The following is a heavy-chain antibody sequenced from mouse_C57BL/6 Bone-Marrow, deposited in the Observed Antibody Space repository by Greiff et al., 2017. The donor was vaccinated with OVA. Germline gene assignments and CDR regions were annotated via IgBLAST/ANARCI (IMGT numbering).Heavy chain of an antibody. J-gene: IGHJ3*01. D-gene: IGHD1-1*01. Sequence: DVKLVESGGDLVKPGGSLKLSCAASGFTFSSYGMSWVRQTPDKRLEWVATISSGGSYTYYPDSVKGRFTISRDNAKNTLYLQMSSLKSEDTAMYYCARQRYYGSSSWFAYWGQGTLVTVSA. V-gene: IGHV5-6*02. CDR3: ARQRYYGSSSWFAY. CDR2: ISSGGSYT. CDR1: GFTFSSYG.